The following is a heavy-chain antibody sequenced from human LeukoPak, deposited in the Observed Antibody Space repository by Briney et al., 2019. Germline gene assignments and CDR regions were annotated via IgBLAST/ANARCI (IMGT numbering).Heavy chain of an antibody. Sequence: GRSLRLSCAASGFTFDDYAMHWVRQAPGKGLEWVSGISWNSGSIGYADSVKGRFTISRDNAKNSLYLQMNSLRAEDTALYYCAKAGELLSSEYFQHWGQGTLVTVSS. CDR1: GFTFDDYA. D-gene: IGHD3-10*01. J-gene: IGHJ1*01. CDR2: ISWNSGSI. V-gene: IGHV3-9*01. CDR3: AKAGELLSSEYFQH.